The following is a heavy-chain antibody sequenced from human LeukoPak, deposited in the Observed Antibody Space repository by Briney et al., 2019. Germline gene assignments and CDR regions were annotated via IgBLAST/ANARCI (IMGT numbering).Heavy chain of an antibody. Sequence: ASVKVSCKASGYTFTSYYMHWVRQAPGQGLEWMGWINPNSGGTNYAQKFQGRVTMTRDTSISTAYMELSRLRSDDTAVYYCARAYYDILTGYSPYYFDYWGQGTLVTVSS. CDR3: ARAYYDILTGYSPYYFDY. J-gene: IGHJ4*02. CDR2: INPNSGGT. D-gene: IGHD3-9*01. V-gene: IGHV1-2*02. CDR1: GYTFTSYY.